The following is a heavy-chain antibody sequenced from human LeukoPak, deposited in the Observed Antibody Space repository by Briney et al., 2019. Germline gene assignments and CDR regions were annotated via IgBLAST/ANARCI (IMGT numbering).Heavy chain of an antibody. CDR3: ARRITMIVVVITTYAFDT. CDR1: GGSFSGYY. Sequence: PSETLSLTCAVYGGSFSGYYWSWIRQPPGKGLEWIGEINHSGSTNYNPSLKSRVTISVDTSKNQFSLKLSSVTAADTAVYYCARRITMIVVVITTYAFDTWGQGTMVTVSS. D-gene: IGHD3-22*01. CDR2: INHSGST. V-gene: IGHV4-34*01. J-gene: IGHJ3*02.